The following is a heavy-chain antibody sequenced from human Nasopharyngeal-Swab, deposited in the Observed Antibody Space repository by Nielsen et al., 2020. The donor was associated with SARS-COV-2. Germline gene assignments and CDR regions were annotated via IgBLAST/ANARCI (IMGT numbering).Heavy chain of an antibody. J-gene: IGHJ4*02. Sequence: GGSLRLSCAASGFTFSSYAMHWVRQAPGKGLALVAVISYDGSNKYYADSVKGRFTISRDNSKNTLYLQMNSLRAEDTAVYYCARDGGSYLDSWGQGTLVTVSS. V-gene: IGHV3-30*04. CDR3: ARDGGSYLDS. D-gene: IGHD1-26*01. CDR2: ISYDGSNK. CDR1: GFTFSSYA.